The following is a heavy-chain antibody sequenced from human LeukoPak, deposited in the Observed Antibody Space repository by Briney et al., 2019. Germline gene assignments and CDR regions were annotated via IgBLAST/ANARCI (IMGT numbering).Heavy chain of an antibody. J-gene: IGHJ4*02. Sequence: YIYYSWINNYNPSLKRRVTISVEKSKKQLSLKKSSVTAADTAVYYCAREPRYGSGSYDYWGQGTLVTVSS. D-gene: IGHD3-10*01. V-gene: IGHV4-59*01. CDR2: IYYSWIN. CDR3: AREPRYGSGSYDY.